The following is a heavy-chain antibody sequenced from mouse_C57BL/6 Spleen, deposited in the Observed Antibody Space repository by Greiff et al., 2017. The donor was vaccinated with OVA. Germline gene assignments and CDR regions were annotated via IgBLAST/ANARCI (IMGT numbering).Heavy chain of an antibody. Sequence: VQLQQPGAELVKPGASVKVSCKASGYTFTSYWMHWVKQRPGQGLEWIGRIHPSDSDTNYNQKFKGKATLTVDKSSSTAYMQLSSLTSEDSAVYYCATVVATGYYAMDYWGQGTSVTVSS. CDR1: GYTFTSYW. CDR3: ATVVATGYYAMDY. V-gene: IGHV1-74*01. J-gene: IGHJ4*01. CDR2: IHPSDSDT. D-gene: IGHD1-1*01.